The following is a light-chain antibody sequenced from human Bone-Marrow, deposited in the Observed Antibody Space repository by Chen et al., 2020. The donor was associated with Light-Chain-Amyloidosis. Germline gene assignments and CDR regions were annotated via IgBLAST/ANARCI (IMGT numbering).Light chain of an antibody. J-gene: IGKJ4*01. Sequence: EIVLTQSPGTLSLSPVEGANLSCRASQTISSNYLTWYQQKFGQAPRLLIYGSSSRATGIPDRCTGSGSGTDFTLTINRLEPEDFAMYYCQQYGTSPITFGGWTKVEI. V-gene: IGKV3-20*01. CDR1: QTISSNY. CDR2: GSS. CDR3: QQYGTSPIT.